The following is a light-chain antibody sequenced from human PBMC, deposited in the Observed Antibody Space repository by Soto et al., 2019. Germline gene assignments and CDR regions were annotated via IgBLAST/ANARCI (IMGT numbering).Light chain of an antibody. CDR2: GAS. Sequence: EIVMTQSPATLSLSPGERATLSCRASQSISSNYLSWYQHKPGQASRLLIYGASIRATGIPARFSGSGSATDFTLIISSLQPEDFAVYYCQQAYNVPWTFGQGTKVEIK. J-gene: IGKJ1*01. CDR3: QQAYNVPWT. V-gene: IGKV3D-7*01. CDR1: QSISSNY.